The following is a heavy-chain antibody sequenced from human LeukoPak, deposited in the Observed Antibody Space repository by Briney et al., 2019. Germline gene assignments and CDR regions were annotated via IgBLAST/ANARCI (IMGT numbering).Heavy chain of an antibody. J-gene: IGHJ4*02. D-gene: IGHD4-23*01. CDR1: GFTFSSYA. V-gene: IGHV3-23*01. CDR3: ARRAGGYSHPYDY. CDR2: ITGSGGRT. Sequence: GGSLRPSCAASGFTFSSYAMNWVRQAPGKGLEWVSAITGSGGRTYYADSAKGRFTISRDNSKDTLYLQMNSLRAEDTAIYYCARRAGGYSHPYDYWGQGILVTVSS.